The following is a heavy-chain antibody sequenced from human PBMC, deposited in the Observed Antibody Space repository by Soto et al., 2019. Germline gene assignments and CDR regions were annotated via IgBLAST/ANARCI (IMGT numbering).Heavy chain of an antibody. CDR2: IYYSGST. CDR1: GGSISSGGYY. CDR3: ARIVKTTVTTGYYFDY. D-gene: IGHD4-17*01. Sequence: NPSETLSLTCTVSGGSISSGGYYWSWIRQHPGKGLEWIGYIYYSGSTYYNPPLKSRVTISVDTSKNQFSLKLSSVTAADTAVYYSARIVKTTVTTGYYFDYWGQGTLVTVSS. V-gene: IGHV4-31*03. J-gene: IGHJ4*02.